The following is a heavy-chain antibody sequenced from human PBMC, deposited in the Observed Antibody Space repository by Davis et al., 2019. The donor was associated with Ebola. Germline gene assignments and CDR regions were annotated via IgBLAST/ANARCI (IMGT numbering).Heavy chain of an antibody. CDR2: IYPGDSDT. CDR1: GYIFATSW. V-gene: IGHV5-51*01. Sequence: PGGSLRLSCKAFGYIFATSWIGWVRQMPGKGLEWMGIIYPGDSDTRYSPSFQGQVTISADKSISTAYLQWSSLKASDTAMYYCARHGPYTAYYYYYGMDVWGQGTTVTVSS. J-gene: IGHJ6*02. D-gene: IGHD3-16*01. CDR3: ARHGPYTAYYYYYGMDV.